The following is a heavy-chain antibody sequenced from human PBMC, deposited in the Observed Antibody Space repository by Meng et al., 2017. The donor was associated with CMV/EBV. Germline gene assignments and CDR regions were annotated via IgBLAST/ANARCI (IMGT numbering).Heavy chain of an antibody. V-gene: IGHV3-21*01. J-gene: IGHJ6*02. Sequence: GESLKISCAASGFTFSSYSMNWVRQAPRKGLEWVSSISSSSSYIYYADSVKGRFTISRDNAKNSLYLQMNSLRAEDTAVYYCARESVAAPPAGYGMDVWGQGTTVTVSS. CDR1: GFTFSSYS. CDR3: ARESVAAPPAGYGMDV. CDR2: ISSSSSYI. D-gene: IGHD6-6*01.